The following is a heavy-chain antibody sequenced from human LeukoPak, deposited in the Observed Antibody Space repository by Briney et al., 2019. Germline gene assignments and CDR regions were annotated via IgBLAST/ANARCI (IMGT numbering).Heavy chain of an antibody. J-gene: IGHJ1*01. V-gene: IGHV4-31*03. CDR3: ARDDAGNNVVQH. CDR1: GGSISSGGYY. CDR2: IYHSGST. D-gene: IGHD1-14*01. Sequence: SETLSLTCTVSGGSISSGGYYWSWIRQHPGKGLEWIGYIYHSGSTYYNPSLKSRASISVDTSANQFSLNLNSVTAADTAIYYCARDDAGNNVVQHWGQGTLVTVSS.